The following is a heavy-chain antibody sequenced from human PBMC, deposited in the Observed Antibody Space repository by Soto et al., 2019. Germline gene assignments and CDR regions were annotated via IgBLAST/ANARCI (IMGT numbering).Heavy chain of an antibody. CDR2: ISAYNGTT. Sequence: ASVKVSCKASGYTFTSYAISWVRQAPGQGLEWMGGISAYNGTTNYAQKFQGRVTMTTDTSTSTAYMELSSLRSDDTAVYYCASDRGGSSTRCSTSGTWFDPWGQGTLVTVSS. V-gene: IGHV1-18*01. CDR1: GYTFTSYA. CDR3: ASDRGGSSTRCSTSGTWFDP. D-gene: IGHD2-2*01. J-gene: IGHJ5*02.